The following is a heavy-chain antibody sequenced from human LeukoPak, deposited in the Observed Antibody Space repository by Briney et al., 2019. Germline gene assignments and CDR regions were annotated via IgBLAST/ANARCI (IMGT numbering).Heavy chain of an antibody. CDR2: ISTSGGTT. CDR3: ASDSPYYGMDV. Sequence: PGGSLRLSCAASGFTFSSYAMSWVRQAPGKGLEWVSAISTSGGTTDYADSVKGRFTISRDNSKNTLYLQMSGLRVEDTAVYHCASDSPYYGMDVWGQGTTVTVSS. D-gene: IGHD2-21*01. CDR1: GFTFSSYA. V-gene: IGHV3-23*01. J-gene: IGHJ6*02.